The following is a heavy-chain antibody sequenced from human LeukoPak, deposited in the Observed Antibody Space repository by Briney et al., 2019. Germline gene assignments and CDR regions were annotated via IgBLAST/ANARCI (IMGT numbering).Heavy chain of an antibody. D-gene: IGHD3-22*01. CDR2: IYYSGST. V-gene: IGHV4-61*08. Sequence: SETLSLTCTVSGASISNTGYYWSWIRQPPGKGLEWIGYIYYSGSTNYNPSLKSRVTISVDTSKNQFSLKLSSVTPADTAVYYCARVLSGNYYDSSGYHYYFDYWGQGTLVTVSS. CDR1: GASISNTGYY. CDR3: ARVLSGNYYDSSGYHYYFDY. J-gene: IGHJ4*02.